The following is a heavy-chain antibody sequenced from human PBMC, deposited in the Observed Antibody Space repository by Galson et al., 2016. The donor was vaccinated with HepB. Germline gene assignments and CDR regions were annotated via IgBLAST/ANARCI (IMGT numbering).Heavy chain of an antibody. V-gene: IGHV3-48*02. D-gene: IGHD6-25*01. CDR3: ADTGRSSGWVGFGWYDP. CDR2: ISSSSDTM. J-gene: IGHJ5*02. CDR1: GFTFSNFM. Sequence: SLRLSCAVSGFTFSNFMMNRVRQAPGKGLEWISSISSSSDTMYYADSVKGRFTISRDNAKNSLYLQMNSLRDEDTAVYYCADTGRSSGWVGFGWYDPWGQGTLVTVSS.